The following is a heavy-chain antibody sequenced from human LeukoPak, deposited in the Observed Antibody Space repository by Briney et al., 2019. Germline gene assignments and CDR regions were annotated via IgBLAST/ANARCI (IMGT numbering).Heavy chain of an antibody. J-gene: IGHJ4*02. D-gene: IGHD6-13*01. Sequence: ASVKVSCKASGYSFTAYYIHWVRQAPGQGLGWMGMINPSGGGTNYAQKFQGRVTVTRDTSTSTAYMELSSLRSGDTALYYCARGGSEQLAPPFDSWGQGTLVTVSS. CDR2: INPSGGGT. V-gene: IGHV1-46*01. CDR3: ARGGSEQLAPPFDS. CDR1: GYSFTAYY.